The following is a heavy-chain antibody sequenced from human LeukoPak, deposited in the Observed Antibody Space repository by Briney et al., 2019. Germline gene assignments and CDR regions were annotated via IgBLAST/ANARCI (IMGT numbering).Heavy chain of an antibody. CDR1: GGTFSSYA. CDR3: ARGPGGSESLSYYYYYMDV. V-gene: IGHV1-69*13. J-gene: IGHJ6*03. CDR2: IIPICCTA. Sequence: VASVKVSCKASGGTFSSYAISWVRPATGPGLEWVGGIIPICCTANYAQKFQGRVTITADESTSTAYMELSSLRSEDTAVYYCARGPGGSESLSYYYYYMDVWGKGTTVTVSS. D-gene: IGHD3-10*01.